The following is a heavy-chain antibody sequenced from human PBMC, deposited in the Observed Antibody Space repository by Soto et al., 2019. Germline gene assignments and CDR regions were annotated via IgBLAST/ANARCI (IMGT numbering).Heavy chain of an antibody. CDR3: ARESLRSNLWLHASKYYYYYYGMDV. D-gene: IGHD5-18*01. V-gene: IGHV1-69*13. J-gene: IGHJ6*02. CDR2: IIPIFGTA. Sequence: SVNVSCKSSVGTFSRYAISLVRQAPGQGLEWRGGIIPIFGTANYAQKFQGRVTITADESTSTAYMELSSLRSEDTAVYQCARESLRSNLWLHASKYYYYYYGMDVWGQGTTVTGSS. CDR1: VGTFSRYA.